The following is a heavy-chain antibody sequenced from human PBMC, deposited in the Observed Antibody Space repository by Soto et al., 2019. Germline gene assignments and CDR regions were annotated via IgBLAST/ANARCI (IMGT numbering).Heavy chain of an antibody. V-gene: IGHV1-69*01. J-gene: IGHJ4*02. D-gene: IGHD1-26*01. CDR3: GRDPMCGVSGSYYFDY. CDR1: GGTFSSYA. Sequence: QVQLVQSGAEVKKPGSSVKVSCKASGGTFSSYAISWVRQAPGQGLEWMGGIIPIFGTANYAQKFQGRVKSTADEYTSTAYMELSSLRSEDTAVYYCGRDPMCGVSGSYYFDYWGQGTLVTVSS. CDR2: IIPIFGTA.